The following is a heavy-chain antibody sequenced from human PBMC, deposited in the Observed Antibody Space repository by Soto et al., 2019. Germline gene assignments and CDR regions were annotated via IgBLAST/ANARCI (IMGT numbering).Heavy chain of an antibody. D-gene: IGHD3-22*01. V-gene: IGHV4-34*01. CDR1: GGSFSGYY. Sequence: PSETLSLTCAVYGGSFSGYYWSWIRQPPGKGLEWIGEINHSGSTNYNPSLKSRVTISVDTSKNQFSLKLSSVTAADTAVYYCARRKPDDSIGYHNYFDYWGQGFRVTVSS. CDR2: INHSGST. CDR3: ARRKPDDSIGYHNYFDY. J-gene: IGHJ4*02.